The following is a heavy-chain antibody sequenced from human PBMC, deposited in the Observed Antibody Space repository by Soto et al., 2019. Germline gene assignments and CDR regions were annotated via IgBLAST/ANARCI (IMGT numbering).Heavy chain of an antibody. CDR2: IIPIFGTA. V-gene: IGHV1-69*06. Sequence: GASVKVSCKASGGTFSSYAISWVRQAPGQGLEWMGGIIPIFGTANYAQKFQGRVTITADKSTSTAYMELSSLRSEDTAVYYCSTLGDCGGGCYSGHWGQGTLVTVPQ. J-gene: IGHJ4*02. CDR1: GGTFSSYA. D-gene: IGHD2-21*02. CDR3: STLGDCGGGCYSGH.